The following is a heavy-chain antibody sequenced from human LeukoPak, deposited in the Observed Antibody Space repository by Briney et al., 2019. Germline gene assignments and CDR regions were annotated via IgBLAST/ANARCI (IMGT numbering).Heavy chain of an antibody. J-gene: IGHJ6*03. CDR2: IKEDGSEK. Sequence: PGGSLRLSCAASGFTFNNYWMGWVRQAPGKGLEWVANIKEDGSEKNYVASEKGRFTISRDNAKNSLYLQMSSLRAADTAVYYCARVMAASVWRSYGSYYYYYYMDVWGKGTTVTVSS. V-gene: IGHV3-7*01. CDR1: GFTFNNYW. CDR3: ARVMAASVWRSYGSYYYYYYMDV. D-gene: IGHD3-16*01.